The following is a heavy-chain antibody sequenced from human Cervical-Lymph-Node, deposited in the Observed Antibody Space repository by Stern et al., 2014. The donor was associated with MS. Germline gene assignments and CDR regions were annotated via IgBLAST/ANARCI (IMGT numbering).Heavy chain of an antibody. J-gene: IGHJ4*02. D-gene: IGHD1-1*01. V-gene: IGHV3-74*02. CDR3: VRTMEGGYFDY. CDR2: ANGDGSSA. Sequence: VHLVQSGGTFIQPGGSLRLSCAASGFTFSNYWMHWVRQAPGKGLVWVSRANGDGSSATYADSVKGRFTISRDNTKNTLYLQMNSLRAEDTAVYYCVRTMEGGYFDYWGQGTPVTVSS. CDR1: GFTFSNYW.